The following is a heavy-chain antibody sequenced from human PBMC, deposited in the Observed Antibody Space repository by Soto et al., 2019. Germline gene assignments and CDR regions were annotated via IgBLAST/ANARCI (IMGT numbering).Heavy chain of an antibody. CDR2: IKSKTDGGTT. J-gene: IGHJ4*02. V-gene: IGHV3-15*07. CDR1: GFTFSNAW. D-gene: IGHD2-2*01. Sequence: GGSLRLSCAASGFTFSNAWMNWVRQAPGKGLEWVGRIKSKTDGGTTDYAAPVKGRFTISRDDSKNTLYLQMNSLKTEDTAVYYCTTGGRVVVPAAMSGLGTNFDYWGQGTLVTVSS. CDR3: TTGGRVVVPAAMSGLGTNFDY.